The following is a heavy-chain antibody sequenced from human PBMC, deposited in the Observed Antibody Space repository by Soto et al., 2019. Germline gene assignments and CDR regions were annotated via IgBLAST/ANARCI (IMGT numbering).Heavy chain of an antibody. CDR3: ARGLSTHIAVAGMGYFDS. Sequence: ASVKVSCKASGYTFTGYYMHWVRQAPGQGPEWMGWINPNSGGTNYAQKFQGRVTMTRDTSISTAYMELSRLRSDDTAVYYCARGLSTHIAVAGMGYFDSWGQGTLVTVSS. V-gene: IGHV1-2*02. CDR2: INPNSGGT. J-gene: IGHJ4*02. D-gene: IGHD6-19*01. CDR1: GYTFTGYY.